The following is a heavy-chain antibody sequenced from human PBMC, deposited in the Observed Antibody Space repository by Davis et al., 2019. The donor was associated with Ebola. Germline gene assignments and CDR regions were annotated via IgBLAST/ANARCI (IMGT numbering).Heavy chain of an antibody. CDR1: GYTFTTHV. CDR2: IHPGNGKT. V-gene: IGHV1-3*01. D-gene: IGHD5-12*01. Sequence: AASVKVSCKASGYTFTTHVMHWVRQAPGQRLEWMGWIHPGNGKTKYSQKFQGRVTITRDTSASTAYMELRSLRSDDTAVYYCAREGGYSGYDFYYYYGMDVWGKGTTVTVSS. CDR3: AREGGYSGYDFYYYYGMDV. J-gene: IGHJ6*04.